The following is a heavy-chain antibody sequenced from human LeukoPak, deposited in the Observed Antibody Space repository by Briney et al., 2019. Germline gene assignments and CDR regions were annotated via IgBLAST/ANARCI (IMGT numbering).Heavy chain of an antibody. CDR1: GFTFSSYW. CDR2: INSDGSST. CDR3: ARSDRIQLWLPLTETIGAFDI. D-gene: IGHD5-18*01. J-gene: IGHJ3*02. Sequence: GGSLRLSCAASGFTFSSYWMHWVRQAPGKGLVLVSRINSDGSSTSYADSVKGRFTISRDNAKNTLYLQMNSLRAEDTAVYYCARSDRIQLWLPLTETIGAFDIWGQGTMVTVSS. V-gene: IGHV3-74*01.